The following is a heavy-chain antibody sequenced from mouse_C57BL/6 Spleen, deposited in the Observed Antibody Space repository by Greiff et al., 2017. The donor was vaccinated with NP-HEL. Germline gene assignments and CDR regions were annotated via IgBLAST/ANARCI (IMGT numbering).Heavy chain of an antibody. Sequence: QVQLQQPGAELVKPGASVKLSCKASGYTFTSYWMQWVNQRPGQGLEWIGEIDPSDSYTNYNQKIKGKATLTVDTTSSTVYMQLSSMTSEDYAVYYCSRTEDGSNYCDYWGQGTTLTVSS. V-gene: IGHV1-50*01. J-gene: IGHJ2*01. CDR3: SRTEDGSNYCDY. CDR2: IDPSDSYT. CDR1: GYTFTSYW. D-gene: IGHD1-1*01.